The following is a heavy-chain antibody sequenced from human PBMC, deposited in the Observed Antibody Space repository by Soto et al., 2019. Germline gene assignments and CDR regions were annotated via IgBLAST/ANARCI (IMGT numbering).Heavy chain of an antibody. CDR1: GFTFSTHS. Sequence: GGSLRLSCAASGFTFSTHSMSWVRQAPGKGLEWVSVISGSSDATFYAESVKGRFIISRDNSKNTLSLQMNSPRVEDTAVYYCAKGSQMAGGFDTWGQGTLVTVSS. CDR2: ISGSSDAT. V-gene: IGHV3-23*01. J-gene: IGHJ5*02. D-gene: IGHD6-19*01. CDR3: AKGSQMAGGFDT.